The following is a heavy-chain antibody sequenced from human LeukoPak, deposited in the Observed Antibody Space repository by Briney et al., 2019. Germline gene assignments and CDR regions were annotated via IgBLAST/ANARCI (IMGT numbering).Heavy chain of an antibody. J-gene: IGHJ4*02. Sequence: PSETLSLTCAVYGGSFKGYYLRWIRQPPGKGLEWVGEINHNGSTNYNPSLKSRVTISVDTSKNQFSLKLSSVTAADTAVYYCARYYSSTPPYYFDYWGQGTLVTVSS. D-gene: IGHD6-19*01. CDR1: GGSFKGYY. CDR2: INHNGST. V-gene: IGHV4-34*01. CDR3: ARYYSSTPPYYFDY.